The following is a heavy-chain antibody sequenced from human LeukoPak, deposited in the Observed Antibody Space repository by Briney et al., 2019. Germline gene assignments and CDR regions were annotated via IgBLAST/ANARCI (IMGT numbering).Heavy chain of an antibody. Sequence: GGSLRLSCAASGFTFSSYAMSWVRQAPGRGLEWVSGISGSGDNTYYADSVKGRFTISRDNSKNTLYVQVNSLGTEDTAAYYCAKGSYYDSSGSFYFDYWGQGTLVTVSS. J-gene: IGHJ4*02. CDR1: GFTFSSYA. CDR3: AKGSYYDSSGSFYFDY. V-gene: IGHV3-23*01. CDR2: ISGSGDNT. D-gene: IGHD3-22*01.